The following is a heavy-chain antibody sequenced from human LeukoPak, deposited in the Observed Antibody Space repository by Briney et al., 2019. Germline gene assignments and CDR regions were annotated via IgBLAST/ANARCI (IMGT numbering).Heavy chain of an antibody. V-gene: IGHV4-34*01. Sequence: PSETLSLTCAVYGGSFSGYYWNWIRQPPGKGLEWIGEINHSGGTNYNPSLKSRVTMSVDTSKNQFSLKLNSVTAADTAVYYCARGRTWNYSWFDPWGQGTLVTVSS. J-gene: IGHJ5*02. CDR3: ARGRTWNYSWFDP. CDR1: GGSFSGYY. CDR2: INHSGGT. D-gene: IGHD1-7*01.